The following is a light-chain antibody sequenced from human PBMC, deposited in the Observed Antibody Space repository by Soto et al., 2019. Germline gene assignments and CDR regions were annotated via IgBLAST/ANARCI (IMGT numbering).Light chain of an antibody. CDR2: GAS. V-gene: IGKV3-15*01. J-gene: IGKJ1*01. CDR3: QQYNNWPPEGA. CDR1: QSFSSN. Sequence: EVVMSQSPATLSVSPGERATLSCRAIQSFSSNLAWYQQKPGQAPRLLIYGASTRATGIPARFSGSGSGTEFTLTISSLQPEDFAVYYCQQYNNWPPEGAFGQGTKVDIK.